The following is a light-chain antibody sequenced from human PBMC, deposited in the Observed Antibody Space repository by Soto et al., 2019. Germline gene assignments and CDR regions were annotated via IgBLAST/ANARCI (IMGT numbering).Light chain of an antibody. J-gene: IGLJ2*01. V-gene: IGLV2-14*03. CDR2: DVS. CDR1: SSDITYYNY. Sequence: QSALTQPASVSGSPGQSITISCTGTSSDITYYNYVSWYQQHPGKAPKLMIYDVSNRPSGVSNRFSGSKSGNTAYLTISGLQAEDEAYYYCSSFTTSTAFVVFGGGTKLTVL. CDR3: SSFTTSTAFVV.